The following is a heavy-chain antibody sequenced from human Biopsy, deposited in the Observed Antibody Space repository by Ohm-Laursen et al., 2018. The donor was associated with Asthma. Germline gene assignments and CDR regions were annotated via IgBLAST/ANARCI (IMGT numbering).Heavy chain of an antibody. CDR3: VKDTVEDRGGYYTFDV. CDR2: IKPDGRGA. J-gene: IGHJ3*01. V-gene: IGHV3-23*01. Sequence: GSLRLSCAASGFSFANYAMGWARQAPGKGLEWVSTIKPDGRGADYPSPAKGRFTISRDNSRDTLYLQMRSLRADDTAVYYCVKDTVEDRGGYYTFDVRGQGTMVTVSS. D-gene: IGHD3-22*01. CDR1: GFSFANYA.